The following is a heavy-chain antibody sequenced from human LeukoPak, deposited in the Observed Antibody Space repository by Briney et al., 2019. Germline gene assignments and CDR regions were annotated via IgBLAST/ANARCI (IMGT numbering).Heavy chain of an antibody. CDR2: VYYSGTT. D-gene: IGHD3-10*01. Sequence: SETLSLTCNVSNGSITSYYGAWIRQSPRKGLEWIGYVYYSGTTNYNPSLKSRVTISVDTSKNQFSLKLISVTTADTAVYYCARGVGYASRNWFDPWGHGILVTVSS. CDR1: NGSITSYY. CDR3: ARGVGYASRNWFDP. V-gene: IGHV4-59*01. J-gene: IGHJ5*02.